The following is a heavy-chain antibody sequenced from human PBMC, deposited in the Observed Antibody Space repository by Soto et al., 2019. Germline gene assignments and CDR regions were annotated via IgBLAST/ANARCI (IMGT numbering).Heavy chain of an antibody. CDR1: GASITSGGYY. CDR2: IYYSGNT. CDR3: QRSIQH. Sequence: SETLSLTCTVSGASITSGGYYWNWIRQHPGKGLEWIGYIYYSGNTYYNPSLQSRVTISVDTSKNQFSLKLSSVTAADTAVYYCQRSIQHWCQGPLVTV. J-gene: IGHJ1*01. V-gene: IGHV4-31*03.